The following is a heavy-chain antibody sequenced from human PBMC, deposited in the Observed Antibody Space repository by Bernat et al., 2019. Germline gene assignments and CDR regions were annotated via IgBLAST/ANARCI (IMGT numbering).Heavy chain of an antibody. CDR3: ERERQLFPWRNDGMDV. V-gene: IGHV3-66*01. CDR2: IYSGGST. CDR1: GFTVSSNY. D-gene: IGHD2-21*01. J-gene: IGHJ6*04. Sequence: ASGFTVSSNYMSWVRQAPGKGLEWVSVIYSGGSTYYADSVTGRFTISRDNSKNTLYLQMDSLRAEDTAVYYCERERQLFPWRNDGMDVWGNGT.